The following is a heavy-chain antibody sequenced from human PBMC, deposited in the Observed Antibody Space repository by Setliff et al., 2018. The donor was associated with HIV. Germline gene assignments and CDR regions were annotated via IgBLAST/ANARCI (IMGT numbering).Heavy chain of an antibody. CDR3: ARGGYYYDSGSSFDS. CDR1: GGSISTHY. D-gene: IGHD3-10*01. V-gene: IGHV4-59*11. Sequence: SETLSLTCTVSGGSISTHYWSWIRQSPGNGLEWIGYVYHSGTGTIRYNPSLKSRVTISVDTSKSQFSLKLNSMTAADTAVYYCARGGYYYDSGSSFDSWGQGTLVTVSS. CDR2: VYHSGTGTI. J-gene: IGHJ4*02.